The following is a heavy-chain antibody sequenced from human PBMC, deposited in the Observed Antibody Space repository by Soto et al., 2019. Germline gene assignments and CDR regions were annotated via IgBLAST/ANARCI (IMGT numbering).Heavy chain of an antibody. CDR3: ARVREISFGYNWFDP. D-gene: IGHD5-18*01. Sequence: QVQLVQSGAEVRKPGASVKLSCQTSGYPFNSYHMHWVRQAPGQGLEWMGVINPTEGRTRYSQKFQDRVTMTRDTSTSTVYMELSSLRSEDTAIYFCARVREISFGYNWFDPWGEGTLVTVSS. J-gene: IGHJ5*02. CDR1: GYPFNSYH. V-gene: IGHV1-46*02. CDR2: INPTEGRT.